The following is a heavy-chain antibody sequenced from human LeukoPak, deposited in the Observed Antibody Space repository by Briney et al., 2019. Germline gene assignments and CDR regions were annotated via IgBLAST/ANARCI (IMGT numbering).Heavy chain of an antibody. CDR3: ARDSTYYYDSGSSGPHYFDH. CDR1: GFTFSNYA. CDR2: ISSGGTYE. J-gene: IGHJ4*02. D-gene: IGHD3-10*01. V-gene: IGHV3-30*01. Sequence: PGGSLRLSCAASGFTFSNYAMHWVRQAPGKGLEWVSLISSGGTYEYYADSVKGRFTISRDNSKNTLYLQLNSLRAEDTAVYYCARDSTYYYDSGSSGPHYFDHWGQGTLVTVSS.